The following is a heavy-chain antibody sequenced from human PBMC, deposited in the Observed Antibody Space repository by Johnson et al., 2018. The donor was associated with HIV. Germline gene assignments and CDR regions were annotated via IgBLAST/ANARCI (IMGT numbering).Heavy chain of an antibody. CDR1: GFTFSDYY. D-gene: IGHD3-10*02. J-gene: IGHJ3*02. CDR2: IGSGGTTI. V-gene: IGHV3-11*04. CDR3: ANGPIYGGAFDI. Sequence: VQLVESGGGLVKPGGSLRLSCVASGFTFSDYYMSWIRQAPGKGLEWLSYIGSGGTTIYSADSVKGRFTISRDDSKNTLYLQMNSLRAEDTAVYYCANGPIYGGAFDIWGQGAMVTVSS.